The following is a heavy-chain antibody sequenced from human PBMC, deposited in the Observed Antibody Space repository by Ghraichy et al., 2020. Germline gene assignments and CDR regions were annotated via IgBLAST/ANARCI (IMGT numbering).Heavy chain of an antibody. CDR3: AKERDSSGYFSFRGDYYGMDV. J-gene: IGHJ6*02. D-gene: IGHD3-22*01. CDR1: GFTFSRYD. CDR2: TSYDGNNK. V-gene: IGHV3-30*18. Sequence: GGSLRLSCAVSGFTFSRYDMHWVRQAPGKGLEWVAVTSYDGNNKNYADSVKGRFTISRDNSKNTLFLQMSGLRSEDTAVYFCAKERDSSGYFSFRGDYYGMDVWGQGTTVTVSS.